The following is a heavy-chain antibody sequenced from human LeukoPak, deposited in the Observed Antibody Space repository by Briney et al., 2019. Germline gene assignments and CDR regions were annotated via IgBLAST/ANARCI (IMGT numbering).Heavy chain of an antibody. CDR2: IYYSGST. J-gene: IGHJ4*02. D-gene: IGHD2-15*01. CDR3: ARIPPPIRTTLFDY. CDR1: GGSISSSSYY. Sequence: TTSETLSLTCTVSGGSISSSSYYWGWIRQPPGKGLEWIGSIYYSGSTYYNPSLKSRVTISVDTSKNQFSLKLSSVTAADTAVYYCARIPPPIRTTLFDYWGQGTLVTVSS. V-gene: IGHV4-39*01.